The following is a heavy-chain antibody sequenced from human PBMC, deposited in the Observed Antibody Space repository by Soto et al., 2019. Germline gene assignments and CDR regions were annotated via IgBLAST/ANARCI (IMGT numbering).Heavy chain of an antibody. CDR2: IYYSGST. V-gene: IGHV4-31*03. J-gene: IGHJ6*02. CDR3: ARDLLGRSYYYYYGMDV. CDR1: GGSISSGGYY. D-gene: IGHD7-27*01. Sequence: QVQLQESGPGLVKPSQTLSLTCTVSGGSISSGGYYWSWIRQHPGKGLEWIGYIYYSGSTYYNPSIKSRVTISVDTSKNQFSLKLSSVTAADTAVYYCARDLLGRSYYYYYGMDVWGQGTTVTVSS.